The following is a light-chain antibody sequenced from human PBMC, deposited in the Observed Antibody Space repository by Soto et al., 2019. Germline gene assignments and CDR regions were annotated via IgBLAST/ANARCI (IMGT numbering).Light chain of an antibody. CDR2: LGS. V-gene: IGKV2-28*01. CDR1: QSLLHSNGYNY. Sequence: DIVMTQSPLSLPVTPGEPASISCRSSQSLLHSNGYNYLDWYLQKPGQSPQLLISLGSNWASGVPDRFSGSGSGTDFTLKISRVEAEDVGVYYCMQALQTPITFGRGTGLEIK. J-gene: IGKJ5*01. CDR3: MQALQTPIT.